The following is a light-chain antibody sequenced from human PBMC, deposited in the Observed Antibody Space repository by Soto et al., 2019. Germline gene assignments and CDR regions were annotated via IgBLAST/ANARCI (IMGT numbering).Light chain of an antibody. J-gene: IGLJ1*01. CDR1: SSDVGSNNL. Sequence: QSALTQPASVSGSPGQSITISCTGTSSDVGSNNLVYWYQQHPGKAPKLMICEGSNRPSGVSNRFSGSKSGNSASLAISGLQAEDEADYYCCSYTNSKTYVFGAGTKLTVL. CDR3: CSYTNSKTYV. V-gene: IGLV2-23*01. CDR2: EGS.